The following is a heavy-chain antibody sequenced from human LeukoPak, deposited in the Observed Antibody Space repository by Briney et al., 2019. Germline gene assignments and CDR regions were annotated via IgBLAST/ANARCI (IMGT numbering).Heavy chain of an antibody. V-gene: IGHV1-69*01. CDR3: ARGVAAAWWFDP. CDR1: GGTLSSYA. Sequence: SVKVSCKASGGTLSSYAISWVRQAPGQGLEWMGGIIPIFGTANYAQKFQGRVTITADESTSTAYMELSSLRSEDTAVYYCARGVAAAWWFDPWGQGTLVTVSS. J-gene: IGHJ5*02. D-gene: IGHD6-13*01. CDR2: IIPIFGTA.